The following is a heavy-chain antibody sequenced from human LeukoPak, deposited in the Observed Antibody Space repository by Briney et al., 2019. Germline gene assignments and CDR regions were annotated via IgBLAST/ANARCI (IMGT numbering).Heavy chain of an antibody. CDR1: GFTFSSYA. CDR3: AGSYDSSGYPVFDY. V-gene: IGHV3-30-3*01. J-gene: IGHJ4*02. D-gene: IGHD3-22*01. Sequence: GGSLRLSCAASGFTFSSYAMHWVRQAPSKGLEWVAVISYDGSNKYYADSVKGRFTISRDNSKNTLYLQMNSLRAEDTAVYYCAGSYDSSGYPVFDYWGQGTLVTVSS. CDR2: ISYDGSNK.